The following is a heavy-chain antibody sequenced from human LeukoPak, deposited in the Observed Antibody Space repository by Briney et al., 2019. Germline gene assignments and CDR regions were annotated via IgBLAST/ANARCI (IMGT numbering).Heavy chain of an antibody. J-gene: IGHJ4*02. V-gene: IGHV4-39*07. CDR2: MWFGGTT. Sequence: PSETLPLTCTVSGDSISSRDSYWGWIRQPPGKGLEWIGSMWFGGTTSYNPSLKSRVTISVDTSKNQFSLKLSSVTAADTAVYYCARGRRGCYFQDYWGQGTLVTVSS. CDR3: ARGRRGCYFQDY. D-gene: IGHD1-26*01. CDR1: GDSISSRDSY.